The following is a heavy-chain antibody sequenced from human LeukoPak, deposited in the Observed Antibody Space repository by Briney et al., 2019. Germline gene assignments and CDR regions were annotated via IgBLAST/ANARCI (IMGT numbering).Heavy chain of an antibody. CDR2: ISAYNGNT. V-gene: IGHV1-18*01. J-gene: IGHJ4*02. CDR1: GYTFTSYG. D-gene: IGHD3-9*01. Sequence: GASVKVSCKASGYTFTSYGISWVRQAPGQGLEWMGWISAYNGNTNYAQKLQGRVTMTTDTSTSTAYMELRSLRSDDTAVYYCARVGYDILTGYFVYFDYWGQGTLVTVSS. CDR3: ARVGYDILTGYFVYFDY.